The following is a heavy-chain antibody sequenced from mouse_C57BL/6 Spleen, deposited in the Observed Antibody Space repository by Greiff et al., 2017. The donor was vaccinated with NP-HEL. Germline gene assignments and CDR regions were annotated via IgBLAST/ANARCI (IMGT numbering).Heavy chain of an antibody. CDR3: ARGDYYGSSPFDY. D-gene: IGHD1-1*01. CDR1: GYTFTSYW. V-gene: IGHV1-52*01. Sequence: QVQLQQPGAELVRPGSPVKLSCKASGYTFTSYWMHWVKQRPIQGLEWIGNIDPSDSETHYNQKFKDKATLTVDKSSSTAYMQLSSLTSEDSAVYYCARGDYYGSSPFDYWGQGTTLTVSS. J-gene: IGHJ2*01. CDR2: IDPSDSET.